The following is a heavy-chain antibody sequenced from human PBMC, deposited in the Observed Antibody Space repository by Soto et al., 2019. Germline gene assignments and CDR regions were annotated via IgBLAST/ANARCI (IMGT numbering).Heavy chain of an antibody. CDR1: GGSISGGGYS. V-gene: IGHV4-30-2*01. Sequence: QLQLQESGSGLVKPSQALSLTCAVCGGSISGGGYSWSWIRQRRGKGLEWIGYLCYSGSTYYNPYPKSRVNVPVDRYKNQSSLQLSSVTATDTAVYCWASDQDGRRAFDIWGQGTMVTVSS. D-gene: IGHD1-26*01. CDR3: ASDQDGRRAFDI. CDR2: LCYSGST. J-gene: IGHJ3*02.